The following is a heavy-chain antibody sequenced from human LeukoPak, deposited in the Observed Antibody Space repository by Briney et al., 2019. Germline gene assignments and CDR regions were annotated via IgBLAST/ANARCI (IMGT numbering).Heavy chain of an antibody. Sequence: GGSLRLSCAASGFTFSSYWMGWVRQAPGKGLEWVANIKQDGSEKYYVDSVKGRFTISRDNAKNSLYLQMNSLRAEDTAVYYCARENVIAAAGTGDYWGQGTLVTVSS. CDR1: GFTFSSYW. V-gene: IGHV3-7*01. J-gene: IGHJ4*02. CDR3: ARENVIAAAGTGDY. CDR2: IKQDGSEK. D-gene: IGHD6-13*01.